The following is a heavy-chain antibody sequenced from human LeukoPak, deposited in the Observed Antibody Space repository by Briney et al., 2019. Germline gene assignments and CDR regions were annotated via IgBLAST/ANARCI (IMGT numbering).Heavy chain of an antibody. V-gene: IGHV3-23*01. J-gene: IGHJ4*02. CDR1: GFTLSSYE. D-gene: IGHD3-10*01. CDR2: IEYSGGSV. Sequence: GGSLRLSCIVSGFTLSSYEMSWIRQAPGKGLEWVASIEYSGGSVYYADSVKGRFTISRDNSKNTLYLQMNSLRAEDTAVYYCAKETTYYYGSGSYLNYWGQGTLVTVSS. CDR3: AKETTYYYGSGSYLNY.